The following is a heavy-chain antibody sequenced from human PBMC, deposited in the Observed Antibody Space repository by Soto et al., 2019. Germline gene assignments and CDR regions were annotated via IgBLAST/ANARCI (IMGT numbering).Heavy chain of an antibody. CDR1: GFTFSSYG. V-gene: IGHV3-30*18. D-gene: IGHD6-6*01. Sequence: PGGSLRLSCADSGFTFSSYGMHWVRQAPGKGLEWVAHISYDGSNNNYVDSVKGRFTISRDNSKNTLYLQMNSLRAEDTAVYYCAKRSSSSTFDYWGQGTLVTVSS. CDR2: ISYDGSNN. J-gene: IGHJ4*02. CDR3: AKRSSSSTFDY.